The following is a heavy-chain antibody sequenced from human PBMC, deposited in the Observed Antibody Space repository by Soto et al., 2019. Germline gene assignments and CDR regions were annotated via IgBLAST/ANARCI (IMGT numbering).Heavy chain of an antibody. Sequence: EVQLVESGGDLVQPGGSLRLSCAASGFTFSDHYMDWGRQAPGKGLEWVGLSRDKPNSYTTEYAASVKGRFTISRDDSKNSLYLQMSRLKTEHTAVYYCTRLSAGYRSDSWGQGTLVTVSS. V-gene: IGHV3-72*01. CDR3: TRLSAGYRSDS. CDR1: GFTFSDHY. J-gene: IGHJ4*02. CDR2: SRDKPNSYTT. D-gene: IGHD6-13*01.